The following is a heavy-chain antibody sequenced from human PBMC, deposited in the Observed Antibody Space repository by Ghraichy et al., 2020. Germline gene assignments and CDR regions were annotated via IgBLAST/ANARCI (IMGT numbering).Heavy chain of an antibody. Sequence: GGSLRLSCAASGFTFSSYWMSWVRQAPGKGLEWVANIKQDGSEKYYVDSVKGRFTISRDNAKNSLYLQMNSLRAEDTAVYYCARGYFWSGYYRNYGMDVWGQGTTVTVSS. V-gene: IGHV3-7*01. CDR2: IKQDGSEK. J-gene: IGHJ6*02. CDR3: ARGYFWSGYYRNYGMDV. D-gene: IGHD3-3*01. CDR1: GFTFSSYW.